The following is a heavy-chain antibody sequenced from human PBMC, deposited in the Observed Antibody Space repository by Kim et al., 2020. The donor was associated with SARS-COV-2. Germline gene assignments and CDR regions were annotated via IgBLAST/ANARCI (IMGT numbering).Heavy chain of an antibody. CDR3: ARVRGAGTVDY. D-gene: IGHD6-19*01. Sequence: SETLSLTCTVSGGSISSSSYYWGWIRQPPGKGLEWIGSIYYSGSTYYNPSLKSRVTISVDTSKNQFSLKLSSVTAADTAVYYCARVRGAGTVDYWGQGTLVTVSS. V-gene: IGHV4-39*07. CDR1: GGSISSSSYY. CDR2: IYYSGST. J-gene: IGHJ4*02.